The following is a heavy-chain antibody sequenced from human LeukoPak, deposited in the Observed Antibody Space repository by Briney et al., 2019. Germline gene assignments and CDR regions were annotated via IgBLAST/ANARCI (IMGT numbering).Heavy chain of an antibody. CDR1: GFTFSSYS. Sequence: GGSLRLSCAASGFTFSSYSMDWVRQAPGKGLEWVSSISSSSSYIYYADSVKGRFTISRDNAKNSLYLQMNSLRAEDTAVYYCARAHRWGYSSGWSPQMDFDYWGQGTLVTVSS. J-gene: IGHJ4*02. D-gene: IGHD6-19*01. CDR3: ARAHRWGYSSGWSPQMDFDY. CDR2: ISSSSSYI. V-gene: IGHV3-21*01.